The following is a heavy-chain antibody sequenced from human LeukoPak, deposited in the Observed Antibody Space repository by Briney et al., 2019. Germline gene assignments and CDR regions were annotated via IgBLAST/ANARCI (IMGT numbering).Heavy chain of an antibody. CDR3: ARDAPGVAAYHYYYMDA. CDR1: GGSMRSGYFY. D-gene: IGHD3-3*01. CDR2: MSNSGSA. V-gene: IGHV4-61*02. J-gene: IGHJ6*03. Sequence: PSETLSLTCTGSGGSMRSGYFYWSWMRQPAGKGLEWIGRMSNSGSANYSPSLKSRVTISVDTSKNQFSLRLASVTAADMAVYSCARDAPGVAAYHYYYMDAWGNGTTVTVSS.